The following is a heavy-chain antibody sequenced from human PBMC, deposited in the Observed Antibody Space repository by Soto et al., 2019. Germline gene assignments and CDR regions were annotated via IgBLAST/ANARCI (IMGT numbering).Heavy chain of an antibody. V-gene: IGHV3-30-3*01. J-gene: IGHJ4*02. CDR3: ARNDY. CDR1: GFTFISYA. Sequence: GSLRLSCAASGFTFISYAMHLVRQAPCKWLEWVAVISYDGSNKYYADSVKGRFTISRDNSKNTLYLQMNSLRAEDTAVYYCARNDYWGQGTLVTVSS. CDR2: ISYDGSNK.